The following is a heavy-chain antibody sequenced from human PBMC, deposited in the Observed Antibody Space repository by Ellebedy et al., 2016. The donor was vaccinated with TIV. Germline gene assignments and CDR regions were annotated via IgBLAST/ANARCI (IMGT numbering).Heavy chain of an antibody. CDR2: MNRTSGNT. V-gene: IGHV1-8*02. J-gene: IGHJ4*02. Sequence: AASVKVSCKASRYTFTSYGINWARQAAGQGLEWMGRMNRTSGNTAYAKKFQGRVTMTRNTSIRPAYMELSSLKSEDTAVYYCARSGDTYYYDSSGYYIGYWGQGTLVTVSS. CDR3: ARSGDTYYYDSSGYYIGY. CDR1: RYTFTSYG. D-gene: IGHD3-22*01.